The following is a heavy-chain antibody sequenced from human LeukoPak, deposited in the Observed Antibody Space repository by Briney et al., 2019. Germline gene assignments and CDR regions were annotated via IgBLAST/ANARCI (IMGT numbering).Heavy chain of an antibody. J-gene: IGHJ6*04. D-gene: IGHD2-2*01. CDR3: AREYCSSSSCFHYSYYYFMDV. CDR2: IYTSGST. Sequence: PSETLSLTCTVSAGSISNYYWSWIRQPAGKGLEWIGRIYTSGSTNYNPSLESRVTMSVDTSKNQFSLKLTSVTAADTAVYYCAREYCSSSSCFHYSYYYFMDVWGKGNKVTVSS. V-gene: IGHV4-4*07. CDR1: AGSISNYY.